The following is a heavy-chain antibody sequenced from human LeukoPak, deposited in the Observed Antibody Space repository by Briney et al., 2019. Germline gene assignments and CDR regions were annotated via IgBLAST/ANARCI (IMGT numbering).Heavy chain of an antibody. CDR1: GGSISSSSYY. J-gene: IGHJ4*02. D-gene: IGHD1-26*01. CDR2: IYYSGST. CDR3: ARGGSYYDN. V-gene: IGHV4-61*05. Sequence: SETLSLTCTVSGGSISSSSYYWGWIRQPPGKGLEWIGYIYYSGSTNYNPSLKSRVTISVDTSKNQFSLKLNSVTAADTAVYYCARGGSYYDNWGQGTLVTVSS.